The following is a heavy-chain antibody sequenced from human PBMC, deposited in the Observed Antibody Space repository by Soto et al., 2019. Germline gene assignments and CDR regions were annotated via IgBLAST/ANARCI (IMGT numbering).Heavy chain of an antibody. D-gene: IGHD3-10*01. CDR2: IYYSGST. CDR3: ARGVTMVRGVIHTPYFDY. Sequence: QVQLQESGPGLVKPSQTLSLTCTVSGGSISSGGYYWSWICQHPGKGLEWIGYIYYSGSTYYNPSLKSRVTISVDTSKNQFSLKLSSVTAADTAVYYCARGVTMVRGVIHTPYFDYWGQGTLVTVSS. V-gene: IGHV4-31*03. J-gene: IGHJ4*02. CDR1: GGSISSGGYY.